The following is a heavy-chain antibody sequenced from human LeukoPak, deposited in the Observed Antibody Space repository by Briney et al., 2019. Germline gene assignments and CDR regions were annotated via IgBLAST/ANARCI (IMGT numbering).Heavy chain of an antibody. CDR1: GFTFSRYW. D-gene: IGHD4-17*01. V-gene: IGHV3-53*01. Sequence: PGGSLRLSCVGSGFTFSRYWLNWVRQAPGKGLEWVSVIYSGGSTYYADSVKGRFTISRDNSKNTLYLQMNSLRAEDTAVYYCARDKPYGDYWYGMDVWGQGTTVTVS. CDR2: IYSGGST. J-gene: IGHJ6*02. CDR3: ARDKPYGDYWYGMDV.